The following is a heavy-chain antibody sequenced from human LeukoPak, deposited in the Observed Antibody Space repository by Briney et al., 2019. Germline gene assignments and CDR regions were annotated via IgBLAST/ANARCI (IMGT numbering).Heavy chain of an antibody. Sequence: GGSLRLSCAASEFSINSNYMSWVRQAPGKGLEWVSVIYSGGSTYYADSVKGRSTISRDNSENTLYLQMNSLRAEDTAVYYCARGRISYFDYWGQGTLVTVSS. D-gene: IGHD2/OR15-2a*01. V-gene: IGHV3-66*02. CDR3: ARGRISYFDY. J-gene: IGHJ4*02. CDR2: IYSGGST. CDR1: EFSINSNY.